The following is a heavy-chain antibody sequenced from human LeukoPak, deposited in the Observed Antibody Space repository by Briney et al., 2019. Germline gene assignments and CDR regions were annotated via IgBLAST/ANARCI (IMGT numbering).Heavy chain of an antibody. CDR1: GGSISSGSYY. Sequence: SETLSLTCTVSGGSISSGSYYWSWIRQPAGKGLEWIGRIYTSGSTNYNPSLKSRVTISVDTSKNQFSLKLSSVTAADTAVYYCARGWFGELLRQFGFDPWGQGTLVTVSS. CDR3: ARGWFGELLRQFGFDP. J-gene: IGHJ5*02. V-gene: IGHV4-61*02. CDR2: IYTSGST. D-gene: IGHD3-10*01.